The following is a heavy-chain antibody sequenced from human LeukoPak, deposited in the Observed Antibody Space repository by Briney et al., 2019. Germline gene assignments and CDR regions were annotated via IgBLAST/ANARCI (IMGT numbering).Heavy chain of an antibody. D-gene: IGHD7-27*01. CDR3: ARRLTGNNAFDI. J-gene: IGHJ3*02. Sequence: GGSLRLSCAASGFTFKNAWMSWVRQAPGTGLEWVGRIKSKTDRGTTDYAAPVKGRFTIPRDDSKNTLYLQMNSLKTEDTAVYYCARRLTGNNAFDIWGQGTMVTVSS. CDR1: GFTFKNAW. V-gene: IGHV3-15*05. CDR2: IKSKTDRGTT.